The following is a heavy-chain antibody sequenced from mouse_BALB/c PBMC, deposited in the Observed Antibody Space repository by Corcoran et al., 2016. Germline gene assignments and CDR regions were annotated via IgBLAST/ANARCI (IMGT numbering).Heavy chain of an antibody. CDR1: GYTFTSYV. Sequence: EVQLQQSGPELVKPGASVTMSCKASGYTFTSYVMHWVKQKPGQGLEWIGYINPYNDGTKYNEKFKGKATLTSDKSSSTAYMERSSLTSEDSAVYYCASQYRSYYFDYWVQGTTLTVSS. D-gene: IGHD2-14*01. J-gene: IGHJ2*01. CDR2: INPYNDGT. V-gene: IGHV1S136*01. CDR3: ASQYRSYYFDY.